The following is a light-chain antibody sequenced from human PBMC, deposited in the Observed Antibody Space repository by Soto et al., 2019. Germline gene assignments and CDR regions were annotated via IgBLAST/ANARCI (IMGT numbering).Light chain of an antibody. CDR3: QQRSNWPPVLT. CDR1: QSVSSH. Sequence: EIVLTQSPASLSLSPGERATLSCRASQSVSSHLAWFQQRPGQAPRLLIYGASNRATGIPARFGGSGFGTNFTLTISSLEPEEFAVYYCQQRSNWPPVLTFGGGTKVEIK. J-gene: IGKJ4*01. V-gene: IGKV3-11*01. CDR2: GAS.